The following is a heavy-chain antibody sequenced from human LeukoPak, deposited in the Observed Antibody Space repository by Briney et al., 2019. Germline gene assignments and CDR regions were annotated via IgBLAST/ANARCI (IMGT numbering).Heavy chain of an antibody. CDR3: AKDLRNSVSPSPSAFDI. J-gene: IGHJ3*02. Sequence: GGSLRLSCAASGFTFSSYAMSWVRQAPGKGRECASAFSGSGGSTYYADSVKGRFTISRDNSKNTRYLQMNSLRAEDTAVYYCAKDLRNSVSPSPSAFDIWGQGTMVTVSS. CDR1: GFTFSSYA. CDR2: FSGSGGST. V-gene: IGHV3-23*01. D-gene: IGHD2-8*01.